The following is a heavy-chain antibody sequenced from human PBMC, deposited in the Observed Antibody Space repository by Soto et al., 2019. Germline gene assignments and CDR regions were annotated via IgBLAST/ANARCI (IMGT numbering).Heavy chain of an antibody. CDR3: AREWRPTEYYFDY. CDR1: GGTFSSYT. J-gene: IGHJ4*02. Sequence: SVKVSCKASGGTFSSYTISWVRQAPGQGLEWMGRIVPILGIANYAQKFQGRVTITADKSTSTAYMELSSLRSEDTAVYYCAREWRPTEYYFDYWGQGTLVTVSS. CDR2: IVPILGIA. V-gene: IGHV1-69*04.